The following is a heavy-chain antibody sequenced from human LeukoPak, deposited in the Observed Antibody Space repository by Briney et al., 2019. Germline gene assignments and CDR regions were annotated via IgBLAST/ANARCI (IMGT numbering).Heavy chain of an antibody. CDR2: IYPADSDA. J-gene: IGHJ5*02. CDR1: GYSFINYW. D-gene: IGHD3-22*01. V-gene: IGHV5-51*01. CDR3: ARLTDYYDSSGYYRNYNWFDP. Sequence: GESLNISCKGSGYSFINYWIAWVRQMPGKGLEWMGIIYPADSDAKYSPSFHGQVTISADTSINTAYLQWSSLTASDTAMYYCARLTDYYDSSGYYRNYNWFDPWGQGTLVTVSS.